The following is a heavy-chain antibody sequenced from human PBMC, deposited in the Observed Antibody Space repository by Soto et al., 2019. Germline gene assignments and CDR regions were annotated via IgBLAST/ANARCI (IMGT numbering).Heavy chain of an antibody. Sequence: QVQLQESGPGLVKPSQTLSLTCTVSGGSISSGGYYWSWVRQHPGKGLEWIGYIYYSGSTYYNPSLKIRVTISGDTAKTQFPLKMSTVTAADTAVYYCARVGVWSGYGDSYYYGMDVWGQGTTVTVSS. CDR3: ARVGVWSGYGDSYYYGMDV. CDR2: IYYSGST. J-gene: IGHJ6*02. CDR1: GGSISSGGYY. V-gene: IGHV4-31*03. D-gene: IGHD3-3*01.